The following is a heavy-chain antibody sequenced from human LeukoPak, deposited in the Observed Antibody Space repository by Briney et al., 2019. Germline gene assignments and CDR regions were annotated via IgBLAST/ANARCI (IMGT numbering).Heavy chain of an antibody. Sequence: AGGSLRLSCAASGFTFSSYSMNWVRQAPGKGLEWVSSISSSSSYIYYADSVKGRFTISRDNAKNSLYLQMNSLRAEDTAVYYCARSEHSSSSFDYWGQGTLVTVSS. D-gene: IGHD6-6*01. V-gene: IGHV3-21*01. J-gene: IGHJ4*02. CDR1: GFTFSSYS. CDR2: ISSSSSYI. CDR3: ARSEHSSSSFDY.